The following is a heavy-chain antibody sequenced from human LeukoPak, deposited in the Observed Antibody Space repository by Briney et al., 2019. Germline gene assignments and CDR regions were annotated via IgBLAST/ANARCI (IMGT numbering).Heavy chain of an antibody. CDR3: ARLYVQGSIDY. V-gene: IGHV4-4*02. J-gene: IGHJ4*02. CDR1: GGSISSSNW. CDR2: INHSGST. D-gene: IGHD3-10*02. Sequence: SETLSLTCAVSGGSISSSNWWSWVRQPPGKGLEWIGEINHSGSTNYNPSLKSRVTISVDTSKNQFSLKLSSVTAADTAVYYCARLYVQGSIDYWGQGTLVTVSS.